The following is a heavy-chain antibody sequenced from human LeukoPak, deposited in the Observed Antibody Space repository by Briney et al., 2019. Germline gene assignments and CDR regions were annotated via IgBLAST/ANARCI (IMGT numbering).Heavy chain of an antibody. CDR1: GFTFGDYA. Sequence: GGSLRLSCTASGFTFGDYAMSWVRQAPGKGPEWVGFIRSKAYGGTTEYAASVKGRFTISRDDSKSIAYLQMNSLKTEDTAVYYCTRGRIAVAGTKSDYWGQGTLVTVSS. CDR2: IRSKAYGGTT. J-gene: IGHJ4*02. V-gene: IGHV3-49*04. CDR3: TRGRIAVAGTKSDY. D-gene: IGHD6-19*01.